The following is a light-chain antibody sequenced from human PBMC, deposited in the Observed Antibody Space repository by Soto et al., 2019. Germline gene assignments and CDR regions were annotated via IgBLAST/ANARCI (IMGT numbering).Light chain of an antibody. V-gene: IGLV2-14*01. J-gene: IGLJ1*01. Sequence: QSALTQPASVSGSPGQSITISCTGTSSDVGDYNYVSWYQQHPGKAPKLMIFDVSNRPSGVSNRFSGSKSGNTASLTISGLHAEDAADYYCSSYTSSSTRVFGTGTKVTVL. CDR2: DVS. CDR3: SSYTSSSTRV. CDR1: SSDVGDYNY.